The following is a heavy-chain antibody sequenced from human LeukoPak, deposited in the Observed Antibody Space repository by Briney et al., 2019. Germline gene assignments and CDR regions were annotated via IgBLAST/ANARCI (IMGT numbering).Heavy chain of an antibody. D-gene: IGHD6-19*01. CDR2: IDWDDDK. J-gene: IGHJ4*02. V-gene: IGHV2-70*11. Sequence: SGPALVKPTQTLTLTCTFSGFSLSTSGMCVSWIRQPPGKALEWLARIDWDDDKYYSTSLKTRLTISKDTSKNQVVLTMTNMDPVDTATYYCARIFIRGYQAAVADSYYFDYWGQGTLVTVSS. CDR1: GFSLSTSGMC. CDR3: ARIFIRGYQAAVADSYYFDY.